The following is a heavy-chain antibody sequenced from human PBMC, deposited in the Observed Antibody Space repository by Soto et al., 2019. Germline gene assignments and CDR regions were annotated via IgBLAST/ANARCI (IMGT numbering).Heavy chain of an antibody. CDR2: ISWNSGSI. J-gene: IGHJ3*02. Sequence: EVQLVESGGGLVQPGRSLRLSCAASGFTFDDYAMHWVRQAPGKGLEWVSGISWNSGSIGYADSVKGRFTISRDNAKNSMYLQMNSLRAEDTALYYCAKVATPGGFWSGYSPASGAFDIWGQGTMLTVSS. V-gene: IGHV3-9*01. D-gene: IGHD3-3*01. CDR1: GFTFDDYA. CDR3: AKVATPGGFWSGYSPASGAFDI.